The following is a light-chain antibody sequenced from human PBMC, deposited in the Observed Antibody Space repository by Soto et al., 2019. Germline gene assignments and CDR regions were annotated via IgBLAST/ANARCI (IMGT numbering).Light chain of an antibody. CDR1: ESMSSW. CDR3: QQSSSLPLT. CDR2: DAS. J-gene: IGKJ1*01. Sequence: HLSHSRSSLSASLGYIVTITCRTSESMSSWLAWYQQKPGKAPKLLIYDASSLQSGVPSRFSGSGSGTEFTLTISSLQPEDFAAYYCQQSSSLPLTFGQGTKVDIK. V-gene: IGKV1-5*01.